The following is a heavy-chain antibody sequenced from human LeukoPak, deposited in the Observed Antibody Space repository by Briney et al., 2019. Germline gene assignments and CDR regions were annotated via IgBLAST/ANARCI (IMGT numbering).Heavy chain of an antibody. CDR2: ISYDGSNK. D-gene: IGHD3-10*01. CDR3: AKDHGRDYYGSGRYDY. V-gene: IGHV3-30*18. J-gene: IGHJ4*02. Sequence: PGGSLRLSCAASGFTFSSYGMHWVRQAPGKGLEWVAVISYDGSNKYYADSVKGRFTISRDNSKNTLYLQMNSLRAEDTAVYYCAKDHGRDYYGSGRYDYWGQGTLVTVSS. CDR1: GFTFSSYG.